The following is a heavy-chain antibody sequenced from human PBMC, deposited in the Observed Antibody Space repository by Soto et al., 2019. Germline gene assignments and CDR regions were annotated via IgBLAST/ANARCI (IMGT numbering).Heavy chain of an antibody. CDR2: ISSSDSYI. CDR1: GFTFSSYS. J-gene: IGHJ6*02. V-gene: IGHV3-21*01. D-gene: IGHD2-2*02. Sequence: GGSRRLSCAASGFTFSSYSMNWVRQAPGKGLEWVSSISSSDSYIYYADSVKGRFTISRDNAKNSLYLQMNSLRAEDTAVYYCARYCSSTSCYTYYYGMDVWGQGTTVTVSS. CDR3: ARYCSSTSCYTYYYGMDV.